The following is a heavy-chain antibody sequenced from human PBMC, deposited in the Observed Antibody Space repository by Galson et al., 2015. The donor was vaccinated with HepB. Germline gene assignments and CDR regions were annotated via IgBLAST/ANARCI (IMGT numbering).Heavy chain of an antibody. D-gene: IGHD3-22*01. CDR1: GDSVSSNSAA. CDR3: ARDNLPGYYDSSGYVAFDI. J-gene: IGHJ3*02. CDR2: TYYRSKWYN. Sequence: CAISGDSVSSNSAAWNWIRQSPSRGLEWLGRTYYRSKWYNDYAVSVESRITINPDTSKNLFSLQLNSVTPEDTAVYYCARDNLPGYYDSSGYVAFDIWGQGTMVTVSS. V-gene: IGHV6-1*01.